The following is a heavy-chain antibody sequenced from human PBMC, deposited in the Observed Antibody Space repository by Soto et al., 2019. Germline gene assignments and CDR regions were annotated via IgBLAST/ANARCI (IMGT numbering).Heavy chain of an antibody. CDR1: AFSLSTGGVG. CDR3: IQSRCGGDCLQSYASYYYYGMDV. Sequence: QITLKESGPTLVKPTQTLTLTCTFSAFSLSTGGVGVGWIRQPPGKALEWLALIYWDDDKRYSPSLRSRLTIPKDTSKIQVVLTMTTMDPVDTATYYCIQSRCGGDCLQSYASYYYYGMDVWGQGTTVTVSS. V-gene: IGHV2-5*02. CDR2: IYWDDDK. D-gene: IGHD2-21*02. J-gene: IGHJ6*02.